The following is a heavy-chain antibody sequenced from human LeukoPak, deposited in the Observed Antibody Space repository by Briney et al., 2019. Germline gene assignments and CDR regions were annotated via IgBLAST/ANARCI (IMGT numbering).Heavy chain of an antibody. J-gene: IGHJ3*02. CDR2: IKQDGSEK. V-gene: IGHV3-7*05. Sequence: GSLRLSCAASGFTFRTYWMSWVRQAPGKGLEWVANIKQDGSEKYYVDSVKGRFTIPRDNAKNSLYLQENSLRAEDTAVYYCARHTSGDALDIWGQGTMVTVSS. CDR3: ARHTSGDALDI. D-gene: IGHD5-18*01. CDR1: GFTFRTYW.